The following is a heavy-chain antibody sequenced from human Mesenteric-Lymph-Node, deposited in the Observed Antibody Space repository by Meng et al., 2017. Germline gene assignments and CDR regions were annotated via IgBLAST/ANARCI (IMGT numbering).Heavy chain of an antibody. CDR2: INHSGST. Sequence: QVYLNRVGEPLLKPPQTLSLACAAYGGSFSGYYWSWIRQPPGKGLEWIGEINHSGSTNYTPSLKSRVTISVDTSKNQFSLKLRFVTAADTAVYYCAREGRSHQVGVSVYWGQGNLVTVSS. V-gene: IGHV4-34*01. J-gene: IGHJ4*02. CDR1: GGSFSGYY. D-gene: IGHD2-21*01. CDR3: AREGRSHQVGVSVY.